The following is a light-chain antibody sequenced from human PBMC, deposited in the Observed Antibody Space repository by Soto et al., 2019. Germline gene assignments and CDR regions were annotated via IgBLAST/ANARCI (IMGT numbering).Light chain of an antibody. V-gene: IGLV1-40*01. CDR1: SSNIGAGYA. CDR3: QSSDSSLSVV. CDR2: GNS. Sequence: QSVLTQPPSVSGAPGQRVTISCTGSSSNIGAGYAVHWYQQLPGTAPKLLIYGNSNRPSGVPDRFSGSKSGTSASLAITGLQAEDDADYYCQSSDSSLSVVFGGGTKLTVL. J-gene: IGLJ2*01.